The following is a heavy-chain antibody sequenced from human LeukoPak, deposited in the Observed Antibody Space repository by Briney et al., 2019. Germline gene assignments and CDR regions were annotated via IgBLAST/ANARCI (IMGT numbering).Heavy chain of an antibody. CDR3: ARDLAMAGRDLDY. V-gene: IGHV3-48*03. D-gene: IGHD6-19*01. Sequence: GRSLRLSCAASGFTFDDYAMHWVRQAPGKGLEWVAYISNSGAIIYYAESVKGRFTISRDNAKNSLYLQMNSLRAEDTALYYCARDLAMAGRDLDYWGQGTLVTVSS. CDR2: ISNSGAII. CDR1: GFTFDDYA. J-gene: IGHJ4*02.